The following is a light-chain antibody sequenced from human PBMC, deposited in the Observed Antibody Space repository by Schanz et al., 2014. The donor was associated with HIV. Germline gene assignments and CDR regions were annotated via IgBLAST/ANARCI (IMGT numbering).Light chain of an antibody. CDR3: QHYGSS. J-gene: IGKJ3*01. CDR1: QTVSSNS. V-gene: IGKV3-20*01. Sequence: EIVMTQSPGTLSVSPGERATLSCRASQTVSSNSLGWYQQKRGQVPRLLIYSASRRANGIPDRFSGSGSGTDFTLTISRLEPEDFAVYYCQHYGSSFGPGTKVDIK. CDR2: SAS.